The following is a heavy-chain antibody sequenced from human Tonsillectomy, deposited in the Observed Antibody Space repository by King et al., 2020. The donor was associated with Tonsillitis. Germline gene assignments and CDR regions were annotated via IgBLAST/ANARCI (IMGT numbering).Heavy chain of an antibody. Sequence: QVQLVESGGGLVRPGGSLRLSCAASGFTFSDYYMSWIRQAPGKGLECVSYISSSGRTIYYADSVKGRFTISRDNAKNSLDLQMNSLRAEDTAVYYCARDWRYSDYYFGLDVWGQGTTVTVSS. CDR2: ISSSGRTI. J-gene: IGHJ6*02. CDR3: ARDWRYSDYYFGLDV. CDR1: GFTFSDYY. D-gene: IGHD2-15*01. V-gene: IGHV3-11*01.